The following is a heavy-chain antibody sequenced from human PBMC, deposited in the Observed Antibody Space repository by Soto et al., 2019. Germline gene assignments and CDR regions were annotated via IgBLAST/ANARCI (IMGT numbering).Heavy chain of an antibody. V-gene: IGHV1-58*01. CDR3: AADPVRGLRYYYGMDV. D-gene: IGHD2-2*01. Sequence: SVKVSCKDSGYTFISTAVQWVRQARGQRLEWIGWIVVGSGNTNYAQKFQERVTITRDMSTSTAYMELSSLRSEDTAVYYCAADPVRGLRYYYGMDVWGQGTTVTVSS. J-gene: IGHJ6*02. CDR1: GYTFISTA. CDR2: IVVGSGNT.